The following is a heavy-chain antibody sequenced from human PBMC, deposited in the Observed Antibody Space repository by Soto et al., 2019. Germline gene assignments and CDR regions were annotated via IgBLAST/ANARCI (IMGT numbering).Heavy chain of an antibody. Sequence: PVESLKISCNGSGYSFAGYWITWVRKKPWKGLEWMGRIDPSDSQTYYSPSFRGHVTISVTKSITTVFLQWSSLRASDTAMYYCARQIYDSDTGPNFQYYFDSWGQGTPVTVSS. D-gene: IGHD3-22*01. CDR3: ARQIYDSDTGPNFQYYFDS. V-gene: IGHV5-10-1*01. CDR1: GYSFAGYW. J-gene: IGHJ4*02. CDR2: IDPSDSQT.